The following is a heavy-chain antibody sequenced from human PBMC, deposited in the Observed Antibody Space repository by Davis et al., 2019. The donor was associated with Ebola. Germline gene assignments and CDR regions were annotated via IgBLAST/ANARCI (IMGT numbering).Heavy chain of an antibody. CDR1: GFTFSDYP. J-gene: IGHJ4*02. D-gene: IGHD3-22*01. CDR3: ARDGPGSGYDY. Sequence: GGSLRLSCAASGFTFSDYPMTWIRQSSGKGLEWVSTIGVNAVETFYADSVKGRFTISRDNSKNTLYLQMNSLRAEDTAVYYCARDGPGSGYDYWGQGTLVTVSS. V-gene: IGHV3-23*01. CDR2: IGVNAVET.